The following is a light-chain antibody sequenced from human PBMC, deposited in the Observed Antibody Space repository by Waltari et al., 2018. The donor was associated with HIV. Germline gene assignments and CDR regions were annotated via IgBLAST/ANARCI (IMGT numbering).Light chain of an antibody. Sequence: QSALTQPASVSGSPGQSITISCPGPSRDVGSYNYVSCYQQHSGKALKLLIFDVSNRPSGVSNRFSGSKSGDTASLTISGLQTEDEAYYYCSSYTRTSTLVAFGGGTKVTVL. CDR2: DVS. CDR3: SSYTRTSTLVA. V-gene: IGLV2-14*01. J-gene: IGLJ2*01. CDR1: SRDVGSYNY.